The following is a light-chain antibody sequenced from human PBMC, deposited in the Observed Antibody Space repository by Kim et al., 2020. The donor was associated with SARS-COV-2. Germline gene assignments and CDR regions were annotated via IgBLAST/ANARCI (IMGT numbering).Light chain of an antibody. CDR2: DVT. V-gene: IGLV2-14*03. Sequence: QSVLTQPASMSGSPGQSITFSCTGTSSDVGAYTYVSWYQQHPNKAPKLMIYDVTKRPSGVSNRFSGSKSGNTASLTISGLQAEDEADYYCASYTTRSTWVFGGGTKLTVL. CDR3: ASYTTRSTWV. J-gene: IGLJ3*02. CDR1: SSDVGAYTY.